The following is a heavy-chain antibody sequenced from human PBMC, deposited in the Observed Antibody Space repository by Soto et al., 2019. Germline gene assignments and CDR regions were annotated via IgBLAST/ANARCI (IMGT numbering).Heavy chain of an antibody. CDR1: RYSFTSYW. CDR2: IYPGDSDT. V-gene: IGHV5-51*01. D-gene: IGHD4-17*01. J-gene: IGHJ4*02. Sequence: PGESLKISCKGSRYSFTSYWIGWVRQMPGKGLEWMGIIYPGDSDTRYSPSFQGQVTISADKSISTAYLQWSTLKASDSAIHYCRRRTAVTRGTFEVVWAQGTLVTVS. CDR3: RRRTAVTRGTFEVV.